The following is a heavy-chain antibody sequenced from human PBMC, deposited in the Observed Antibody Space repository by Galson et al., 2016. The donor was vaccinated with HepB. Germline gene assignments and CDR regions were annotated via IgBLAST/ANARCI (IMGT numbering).Heavy chain of an antibody. J-gene: IGHJ6*02. CDR3: ARDGDSGGYYGMDV. D-gene: IGHD3-10*01. Sequence: TLSLTCTVSGGSISSGGYYWSWIRHHPGKGLEWIGYIYYSGSTYYNPSLKSRVAMSVDMSKNQFSLNLTSVTAADTAVYYCARDGDSGGYYGMDVWGQGTPFTVSS. V-gene: IGHV4-31*03. CDR1: GGSISSGGYY. CDR2: IYYSGST.